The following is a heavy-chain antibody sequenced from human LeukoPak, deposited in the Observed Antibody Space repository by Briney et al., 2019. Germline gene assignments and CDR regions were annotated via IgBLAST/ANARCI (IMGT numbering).Heavy chain of an antibody. CDR1: GYTFTSYY. V-gene: IGHV1-46*01. D-gene: IGHD3-10*01. Sequence: GASVKVSCKASGYTFTSYYIHWVREAPGQGLEWMGIINPSGGNTNYAQKFQGRVTMTRDTSTSTLYMEVSSLRSEDTALYYCARGGSGRHYNPFDYWGQGTLVTVSS. J-gene: IGHJ4*02. CDR3: ARGGSGRHYNPFDY. CDR2: INPSGGNT.